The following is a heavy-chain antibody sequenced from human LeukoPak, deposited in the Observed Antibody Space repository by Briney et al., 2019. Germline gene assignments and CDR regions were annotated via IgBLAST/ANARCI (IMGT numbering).Heavy chain of an antibody. CDR2: ISYSGST. CDR3: ARHQRDSSGYHYFDY. CDR1: GGSISSYY. J-gene: IGHJ4*02. V-gene: IGHV4-59*08. D-gene: IGHD3-22*01. Sequence: SETLSLTCSVSGGSISSYYWSWIRQPPGQGLEWLGYISYSGSTYYNPSLKSRVTISVDTSKNQFSLRLSSVTAADTAVYYCARHQRDSSGYHYFDYWGKGTLVTVSS.